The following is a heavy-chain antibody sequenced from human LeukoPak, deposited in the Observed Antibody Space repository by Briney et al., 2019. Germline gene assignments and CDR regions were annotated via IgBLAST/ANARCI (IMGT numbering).Heavy chain of an antibody. CDR3: ARETVYGSRSYHPY. J-gene: IGHJ4*02. D-gene: IGHD3-10*01. CDR1: GFTFSSYW. CDR2: IKQDGGEK. Sequence: GGSLRLSCAASGFTFSSYWMSWVRQAPGKGLEWVANIKQDGGEKNYVDAVKGRFSISRDNAKSSLYLQMNSVRDDDTAVYFCARETVYGSRSYHPYWGQGTLVTVSS. V-gene: IGHV3-7*04.